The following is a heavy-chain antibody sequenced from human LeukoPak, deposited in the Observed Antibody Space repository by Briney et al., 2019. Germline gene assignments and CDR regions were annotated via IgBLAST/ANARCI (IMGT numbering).Heavy chain of an antibody. V-gene: IGHV1-69*02. J-gene: IGHJ4*02. CDR2: IIPILGIA. D-gene: IGHD3-22*01. CDR1: GYTFTSYY. CDR3: ARSSDYYDSSGPDY. Sequence: ASVKVSCKASGYTFTSYYMHWVRQAPGQGLEWMGRIIPILGIANYAQKFQGRVTITADKSTSTAYMELSSLRSEDTAVYYCARSSDYYDSSGPDYWGQGTLVTVSS.